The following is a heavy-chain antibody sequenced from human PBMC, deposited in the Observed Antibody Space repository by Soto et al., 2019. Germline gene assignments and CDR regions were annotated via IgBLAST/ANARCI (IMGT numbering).Heavy chain of an antibody. CDR2: IYYSGST. CDR3: ARGGLGLYYYDSSGYPYYYYGMDV. V-gene: IGHV4-59*01. J-gene: IGHJ6*02. Sequence: SETLSLTCTVSGGSISSYYWSWIRQPPGKGLEWIGYIYYSGSTNYNPSLKSRVTISVDTSKNQFSLKLSSVTAADTAVYYCARGGLGLYYYDSSGYPYYYYGMDVWRQGTTVTVSS. CDR1: GGSISSYY. D-gene: IGHD3-22*01.